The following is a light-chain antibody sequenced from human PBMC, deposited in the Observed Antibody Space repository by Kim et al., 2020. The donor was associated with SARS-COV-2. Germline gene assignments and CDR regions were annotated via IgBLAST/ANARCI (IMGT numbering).Light chain of an antibody. J-gene: IGLJ2*01. CDR1: SLRSYY. CDR2: GKN. CDR3: NSRDSSDNHVV. V-gene: IGLV3-19*01. Sequence: SSELTQDPAVPVALGQTVRITCQGDSLRSYYASWYQQKPGQAPLLVIYGKNNRPSGIPDRFSGSSSGNTASLTITGAQAEDEADYYSNSRDSSDNHVVFGGGTQLTVL.